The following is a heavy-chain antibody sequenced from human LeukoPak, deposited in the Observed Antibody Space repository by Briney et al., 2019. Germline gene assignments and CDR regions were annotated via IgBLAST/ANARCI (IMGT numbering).Heavy chain of an antibody. J-gene: IGHJ4*02. D-gene: IGHD5-18*01. CDR1: GGSFSGYY. V-gene: IGHV4-34*01. CDR2: INHSGST. Sequence: PSETLSLTCAVYGGSFSGYYWSWIRQPPGKGLEWIGEINHSGSTNYNPSLKSRVTISVDTSKNQFSLKLSSVTAPDTAVYYCARGPRRIQLWLALPYYFDYWGQGTLVTVSS. CDR3: ARGPRRIQLWLALPYYFDY.